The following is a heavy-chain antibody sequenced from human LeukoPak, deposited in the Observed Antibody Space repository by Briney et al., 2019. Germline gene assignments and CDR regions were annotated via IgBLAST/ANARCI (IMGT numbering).Heavy chain of an antibody. CDR1: GGSISELTYY. J-gene: IGHJ4*02. V-gene: IGHV4-39*01. CDR3: ARQGVVGATGFDF. D-gene: IGHD1-26*01. Sequence: SETLSLTCSVSGGSISELTYYWGWIRQPPGKGLEWLGYIYYSGSTYNNPSLESRVLISVNTSRNQFSLRLTSVTATDTAVYYCARQGVVGATGFDFWGQGILVTVSS. CDR2: IYYSGST.